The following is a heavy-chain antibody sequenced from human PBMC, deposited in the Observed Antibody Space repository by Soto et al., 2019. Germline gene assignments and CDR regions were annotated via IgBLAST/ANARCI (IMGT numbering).Heavy chain of an antibody. D-gene: IGHD2-15*01. CDR3: ARGLGWSGGSSRKNYYGMDV. J-gene: IGHJ6*02. CDR1: GGSISSYY. V-gene: IGHV4-4*07. CDR2: IYTSGST. Sequence: SETLSLTCTVSGGSISSYYWSWIRQPAGKGLEWIGRIYTSGSTNYNPSLKSRFTMSVDTSKNQFSLKLSSVTAADTAVYYCARGLGWSGGSSRKNYYGMDVWGQGTTVTVSS.